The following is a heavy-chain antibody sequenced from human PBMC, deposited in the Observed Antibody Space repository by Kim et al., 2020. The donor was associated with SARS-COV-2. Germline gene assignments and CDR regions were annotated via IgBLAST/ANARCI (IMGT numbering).Heavy chain of an antibody. V-gene: IGHV3-15*01. J-gene: IGHJ2*01. Sequence: GGSLRLSCAASGFNFPNAYLSWVRQAPGKGPEWVGRIKPKTDSETRDYAASVKGRFTISRDDSISTLFLQLDSLQTEDTAVYYCATATPAARTEYGWYFDLWGRGTLVTVSS. CDR3: ATATPAARTEYGWYFDL. CDR1: GFNFPNAY. D-gene: IGHD2-2*01. CDR2: IKPKTDSETR.